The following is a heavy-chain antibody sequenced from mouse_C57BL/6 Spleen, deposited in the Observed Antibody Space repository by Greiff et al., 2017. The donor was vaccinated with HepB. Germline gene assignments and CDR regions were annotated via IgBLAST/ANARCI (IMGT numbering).Heavy chain of an antibody. J-gene: IGHJ3*01. V-gene: IGHV1-64*01. CDR3: AAWDVRFAY. Sequence: VQLQQSGAELVKPGASVKLSCKASGYTFTSYWMHWVKQRPGQGLEWIGMIHPNSGSTNYNEKFKSKATLTVDKSSSTAYMQLSSLTSEDSAVYYCAAWDVRFAYWGQGTLVTVSA. CDR1: GYTFTSYW. D-gene: IGHD4-1*01. CDR2: IHPNSGST.